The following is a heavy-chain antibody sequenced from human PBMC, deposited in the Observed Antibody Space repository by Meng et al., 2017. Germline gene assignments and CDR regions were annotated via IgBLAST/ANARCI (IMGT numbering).Heavy chain of an antibody. V-gene: IGHV2-5*02. CDR2: IYWDADK. CDR3: AHSSDRPFDY. CDR1: GFSLSTSGVG. Sequence: QITLKESGPTLAKPTQALTLTCTFSGFSLSTSGVGVAWIRQPPGKALEWLALIYWDADKRYSPSLKSRLTIIKDTSKNPVVLTMTNMDPMDTATYYCAHSSDRPFDYWGQGTLVTVSS. D-gene: IGHD1-26*01. J-gene: IGHJ4*02.